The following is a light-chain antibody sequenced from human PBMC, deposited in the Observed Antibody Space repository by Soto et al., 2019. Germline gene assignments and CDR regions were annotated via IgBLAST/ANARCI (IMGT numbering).Light chain of an antibody. CDR1: QSISKN. V-gene: IGKV1-39*01. CDR3: QQSYSSPHT. Sequence: DIQMTQSPASLSASVGDRVTITCRASQSISKNLNWYQHRLGKAPQVLIYSASDSQIGVPSRFSASGSGTDFTLIISGLQPEDFATYYCQQSYSSPHTFGQGTELAI. CDR2: SAS. J-gene: IGKJ2*01.